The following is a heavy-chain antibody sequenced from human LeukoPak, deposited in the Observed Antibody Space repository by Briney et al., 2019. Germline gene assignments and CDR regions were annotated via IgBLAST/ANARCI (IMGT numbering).Heavy chain of an antibody. CDR1: DDSFSSHY. Sequence: PSETLSLTCAVSDDSFSSHYWTWIRQTPGKGLEWIGYISYIGSTNYNPSLKSRVTISIDTSKNQFSLKLSSVTAADTAVYYCARDLVTVTTAFDIWGQGTMVSVSS. V-gene: IGHV4-59*11. CDR3: ARDLVTVTTAFDI. J-gene: IGHJ3*02. CDR2: ISYIGST. D-gene: IGHD4-17*01.